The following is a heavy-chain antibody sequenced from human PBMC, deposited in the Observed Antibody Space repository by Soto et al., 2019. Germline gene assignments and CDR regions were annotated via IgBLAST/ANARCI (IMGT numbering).Heavy chain of an antibody. CDR3: ARGGPDYDFWCCYSLAGWFDP. J-gene: IGHJ5*02. CDR1: DGSISSGDYY. V-gene: IGHV4-30-4*01. CDR2: IYYSGST. D-gene: IGHD3-3*01. Sequence: LPLTCTVSDGSISSGDYYWSWIRQPPGKGLEWIGYIYYSGSTYYNPSLKSRVTILVDTSKNQFSLKLSFLTAVCTDVYYCARGGPDYDFWCCYSLAGWFDPWGQGTLVTVSS.